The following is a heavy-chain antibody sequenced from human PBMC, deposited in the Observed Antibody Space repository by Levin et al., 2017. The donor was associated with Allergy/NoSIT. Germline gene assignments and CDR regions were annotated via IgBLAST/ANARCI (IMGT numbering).Heavy chain of an antibody. V-gene: IGHV2-5*02. CDR1: GFSLSTSGEG. CDR3: AHTLGYCTSSACFGWFDP. D-gene: IGHD2-8*01. J-gene: IGHJ5*02. CDR2: IFWDDEK. Sequence: SGPTLVKPTQTLTLTCTFSGFSLSTSGEGVNWIRQPPGKALEWLALIFWDDEKRYSPSLRTRLSITKDTSKNQVVLTMTNVDPLDTATYFCAHTLGYCTSSACFGWFDPWGQGTLVTVSS.